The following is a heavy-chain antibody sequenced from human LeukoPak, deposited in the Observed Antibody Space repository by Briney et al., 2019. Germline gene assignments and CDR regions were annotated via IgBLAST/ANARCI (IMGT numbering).Heavy chain of an antibody. CDR1: GITLSNYG. CDR2: ISDRGSRT. D-gene: IGHD3-22*01. Sequence: GGSLGLSCAVSGITLSNYGMSWVRQAPGKGLEWVAGISDRGSRTNYADSVKGRFTISTDHPKNTLYLQMNSLRAEDTAVYFCAKRGVVIRVILVGFHKEAYYFDSWGQGALVTVSS. V-gene: IGHV3-23*01. J-gene: IGHJ4*02. CDR3: AKRGVVIRVILVGFHKEAYYFDS.